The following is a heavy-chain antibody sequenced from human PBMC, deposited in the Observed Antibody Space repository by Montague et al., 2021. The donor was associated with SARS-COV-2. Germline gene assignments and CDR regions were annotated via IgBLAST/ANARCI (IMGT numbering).Heavy chain of an antibody. CDR3: VREYTGSSQAS. J-gene: IGHJ5*02. CDR2: IFHSGTT. Sequence: SETLSLTCSVSGGSIVTGDYYWAWSRQPPGKGLEWIGSIFHSGTTYYAPSLRGRVTISVDTSKNQFSLKLNSVTAAGTAFYYCVREYTGSSQASWGQGTLVTVSS. D-gene: IGHD6-6*01. CDR1: GGSIVTGDYY. V-gene: IGHV4-39*02.